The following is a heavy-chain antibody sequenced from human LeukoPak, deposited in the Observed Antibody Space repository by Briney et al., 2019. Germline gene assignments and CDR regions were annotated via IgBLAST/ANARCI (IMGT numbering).Heavy chain of an antibody. CDR3: AKDRRRNRLVDY. V-gene: IGHV3-30*18. D-gene: IGHD2/OR15-2a*01. CDR2: ISYDGSNK. Sequence: GGSLRLSCAASGFTFSSYGMHWVRQAPGKGLEWVAVISYDGSNKYYADSVKGRFTISRDNSKNTLYLQMNSLRAEDTAVYYCAKDRRRNRLVDYWGQGTLVTVSS. J-gene: IGHJ4*02. CDR1: GFTFSSYG.